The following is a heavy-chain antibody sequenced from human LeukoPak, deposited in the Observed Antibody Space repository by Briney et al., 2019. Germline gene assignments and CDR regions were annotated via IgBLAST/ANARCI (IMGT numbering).Heavy chain of an antibody. D-gene: IGHD2-15*01. CDR2: ISAYNGNT. V-gene: IGHV1-18*01. J-gene: IGHJ6*03. CDR3: ARLSACPGGSCYLWIYYYYYMDV. CDR1: GYTFTSYG. Sequence: ASVTVSCKASGYTFTSYGISWVRQAPGQGLEWMGWISAYNGNTNYAQKLQGRVTMTTDTSTSTAYMELRSLRSDDTAVYYCARLSACPGGSCYLWIYYYYYMDVWGKGTTVTVSS.